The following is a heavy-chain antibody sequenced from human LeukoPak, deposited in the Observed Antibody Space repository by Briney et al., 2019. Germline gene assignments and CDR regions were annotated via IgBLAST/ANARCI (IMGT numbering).Heavy chain of an antibody. V-gene: IGHV5-51*01. CDR1: GYSFTSYW. Sequence: GESLKISCRGSGYSFTSYWIGWVRQMPGRGLEWMGIIYPGDSDTRYSPSFQGQVTISVDESINTAYLQWSSLRASDTAIYYCARRGGSLHFFDNWGQGTLVTVSS. J-gene: IGHJ4*02. CDR2: IYPGDSDT. D-gene: IGHD2-15*01. CDR3: ARRGGSLHFFDN.